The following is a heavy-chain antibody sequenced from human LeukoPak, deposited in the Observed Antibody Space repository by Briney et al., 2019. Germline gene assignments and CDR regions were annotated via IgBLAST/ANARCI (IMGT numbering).Heavy chain of an antibody. D-gene: IGHD6-13*01. J-gene: IGHJ4*02. V-gene: IGHV1-8*01. CDR3: ARGRAAADPRACGY. CDR2: MNPNSGNT. Sequence: ASVKVSCKASGYIFTSYDINWVRQATGQGLEWMGWMNPNSGNTGYAQKFQGRVTMTRNTSISTAYMELSSLRSEDTAVYYCARGRAAADPRACGYWGQGTLVTVSS. CDR1: GYIFTSYD.